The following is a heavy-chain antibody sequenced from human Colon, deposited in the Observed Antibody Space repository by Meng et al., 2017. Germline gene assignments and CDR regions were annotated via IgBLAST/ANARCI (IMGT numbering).Heavy chain of an antibody. CDR3: ARESFPSTAIDY. CDR1: GFTFSSYS. D-gene: IGHD2-21*02. CDR2: ISSSSSYI. V-gene: IGHV3-21*01. J-gene: IGHJ4*02. Sequence: GESLKISCAASGFTFSSYSMNWVRQAQGKGREWVSSISSSSSYIYYADSVKGRFTISRDNAKNSLYLQMNSMRAEDTAVYYCARESFPSTAIDYWGQGTLVTVSS.